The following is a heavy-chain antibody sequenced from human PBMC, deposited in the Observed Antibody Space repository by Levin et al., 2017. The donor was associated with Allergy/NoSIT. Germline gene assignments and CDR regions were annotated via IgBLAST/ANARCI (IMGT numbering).Heavy chain of an antibody. CDR1: GFTFSSYA. Sequence: PGGSLRLSCAASGFTFSSYAMHWVRQAPGKGLEWVAVISYDGSNKYYADSVKGRFTISRDNSKNTLYLQMNSLRAEDTAVYYCARDSENCSSTSCYHGVEGGNWFDPWGQGTLVTVSS. J-gene: IGHJ5*02. CDR2: ISYDGSNK. CDR3: ARDSENCSSTSCYHGVEGGNWFDP. V-gene: IGHV3-30-3*01. D-gene: IGHD2-2*01.